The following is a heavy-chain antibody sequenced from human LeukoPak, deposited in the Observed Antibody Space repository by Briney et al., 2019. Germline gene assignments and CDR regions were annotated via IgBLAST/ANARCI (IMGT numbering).Heavy chain of an antibody. Sequence: ASVKVSCKASGYTFTTYDINWVRQAAGQGFEWMGWMNPKSGDAGYADKFHGRVAITRDTSINTAYLELSALTSDDTAVYYCARGPFGNCGGGPCHFRDIDNWYDPWGQGTLVTVSS. D-gene: IGHD2-21*01. CDR3: ARGPFGNCGGGPCHFRDIDNWYDP. CDR2: MNPKSGDA. J-gene: IGHJ5*02. V-gene: IGHV1-8*03. CDR1: GYTFTTYD.